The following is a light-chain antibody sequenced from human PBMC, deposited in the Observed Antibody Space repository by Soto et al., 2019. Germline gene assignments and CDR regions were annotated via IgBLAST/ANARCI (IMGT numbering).Light chain of an antibody. CDR1: QSVTNNY. V-gene: IGKV3-20*01. CDR3: QQYGSTPPRT. Sequence: EIVLTQSPSTLSLSLGERATLSCRASQSVTNNYLAWYQQKPGQAPKLLLYGASTRSPGVPDRCSGSRSGTTVSLPTSRREPEDFSAYYCQQYGSTPPRTFGQGTKVEIK. J-gene: IGKJ1*01. CDR2: GAS.